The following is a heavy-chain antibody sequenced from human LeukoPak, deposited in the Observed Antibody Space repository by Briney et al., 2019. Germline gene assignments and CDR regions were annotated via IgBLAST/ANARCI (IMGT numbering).Heavy chain of an antibody. V-gene: IGHV3-21*01. D-gene: IGHD3-16*01. J-gene: IGHJ3*02. CDR3: AGRGSHLTFDI. CDR2: ISSSSDYI. CDR1: GFTFSSNS. Sequence: GWSLRLSCAASGFTFSSNSMNWVRQAPGKGLEWVSSISSSSDYIYYADSVKGRFTISRDNAKNSLYLQMNSLRVEDTAVYYCAGRGSHLTFDIWGQGTMVTVSS.